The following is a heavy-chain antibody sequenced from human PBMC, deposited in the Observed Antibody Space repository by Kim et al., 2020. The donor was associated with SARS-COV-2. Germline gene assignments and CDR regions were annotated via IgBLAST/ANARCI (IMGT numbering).Heavy chain of an antibody. CDR3: AKGSGCSGGSCYYDEYFQH. D-gene: IGHD2-15*01. Sequence: GGSLRLSCAASGFTFSSYGMHWVRQAPGKGLEWVAVISYDGSNKYYADSVKGRFTISRDNSKNTLYLQMNSLRAEDTAVYYCAKGSGCSGGSCYYDEYFQHWGQGTLVTVSS. CDR1: GFTFSSYG. V-gene: IGHV3-30*18. J-gene: IGHJ1*01. CDR2: ISYDGSNK.